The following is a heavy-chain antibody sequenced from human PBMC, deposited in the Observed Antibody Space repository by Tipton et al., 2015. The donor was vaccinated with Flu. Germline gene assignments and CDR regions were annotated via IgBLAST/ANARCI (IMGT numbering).Heavy chain of an antibody. CDR1: GFTISTYW. CDR3: ARAIAAAGSI. Sequence: GSLRLSCAASGFTISTYWMTWVRQAPGKGLEWVANIKQDGSVKYYVDSVKGRFTISRDNARKSVYLQMNSLRAEDTAVYYCARAIAAAGSIWGQGTMVTVSS. J-gene: IGHJ3*02. V-gene: IGHV3-7*03. D-gene: IGHD6-13*01. CDR2: IKQDGSVK.